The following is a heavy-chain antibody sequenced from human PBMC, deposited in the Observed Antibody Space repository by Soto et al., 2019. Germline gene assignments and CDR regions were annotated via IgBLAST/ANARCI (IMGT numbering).Heavy chain of an antibody. Sequence: KPSETLSLTXTVSGGSITTSSYHWGWIRQPPGKGLEWIGSIYYSGSTYYNPSLKSRVTISVDTSKNQFSLKLSSVTAADTAVYYCARLTDQAVAGTGRWFDPWGQGTLVTVSS. CDR2: IYYSGST. CDR1: GGSITTSSYH. J-gene: IGHJ5*02. CDR3: ARLTDQAVAGTGRWFDP. V-gene: IGHV4-39*01. D-gene: IGHD6-19*01.